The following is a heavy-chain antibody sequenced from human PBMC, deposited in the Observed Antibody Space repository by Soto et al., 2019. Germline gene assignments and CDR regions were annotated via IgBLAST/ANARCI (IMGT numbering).Heavy chain of an antibody. CDR1: GDSVSSNSYY. D-gene: IGHD1-1*01. CDR3: ARAWKEPWGGMDV. V-gene: IGHV4-61*01. CDR2: IYYSGST. J-gene: IGHJ6*02. Sequence: PSETLSLTCTVSGDSVSSNSYYWTCMRQPPGKGLEWIGYIYYSGSTNYNSSLKSRVTISVDTSKNQFSLKLTSLTAADTAVYYCARAWKEPWGGMDVWGPGTTVTAP.